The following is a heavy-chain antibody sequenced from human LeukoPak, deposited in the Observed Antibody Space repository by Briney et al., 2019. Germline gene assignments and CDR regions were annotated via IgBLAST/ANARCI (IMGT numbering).Heavy chain of an antibody. D-gene: IGHD3-16*02. CDR3: ARVRMITFGGVIVSYYYYYMDV. Sequence: SETLSLTCTVSGGSISSSSYYWGWIRQPPGKGLEWIGSIYYSGSTYYNPSLKSRVTISVDTSKNQFSLKLSSVTAADTAVYYCARVRMITFGGVIVSYYYYYMDVWGKGTTVTVSS. CDR1: GGSISSSSYY. V-gene: IGHV4-39*07. CDR2: IYYSGST. J-gene: IGHJ6*03.